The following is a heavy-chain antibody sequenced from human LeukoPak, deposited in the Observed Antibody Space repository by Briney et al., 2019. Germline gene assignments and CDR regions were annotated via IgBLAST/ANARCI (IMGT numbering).Heavy chain of an antibody. CDR2: IYHSGST. J-gene: IGHJ4*02. V-gene: IGHV4-4*02. D-gene: IGHD3-10*01. Sequence: PSETLSLTCAVSGGSISSSNWWSWVPQPPGKGLEWIGEIYHSGSTNYNPSLKSRVTISVDKSKNQFSLKLSSVTAADTAVYYCARDGSGSYEAYFDYWGQGTLVTVSS. CDR1: GGSISSSNW. CDR3: ARDGSGSYEAYFDY.